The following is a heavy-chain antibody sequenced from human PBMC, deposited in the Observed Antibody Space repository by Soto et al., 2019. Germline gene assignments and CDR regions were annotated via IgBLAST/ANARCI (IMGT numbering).Heavy chain of an antibody. D-gene: IGHD2-15*01. CDR2: IFSNDEK. V-gene: IGHV2-26*01. Sequence: QVTLKESGPVLVNPTETLTLTCTVSGFSLSNARMGVSWIRQPPGKALEWLAHIFSNDEKSYSTSLKSRLTISKDTSKSQVVLTMTNMDPVDTATYYCARIVVAANSPLEDAFDIWGQGTMVTVSS. CDR1: GFSLSNARMG. CDR3: ARIVVAANSPLEDAFDI. J-gene: IGHJ3*02.